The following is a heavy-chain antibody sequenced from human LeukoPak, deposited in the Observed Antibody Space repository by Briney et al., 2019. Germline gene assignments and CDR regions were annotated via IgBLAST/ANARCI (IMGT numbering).Heavy chain of an antibody. CDR1: GFTFSSYG. D-gene: IGHD6-19*01. Sequence: QAGGSLRLSCAASGFTFSSYGMNRVRQAPGKGLEWVSYISTSSSTIYYADSVKGRFTISRDNAKNSLYLQMDSLRAEDTALYYCAKDLREGAQWLALVQNWGQGTLVTVSS. CDR3: AKDLREGAQWLALVQN. CDR2: ISTSSSTI. J-gene: IGHJ1*01. V-gene: IGHV3-48*01.